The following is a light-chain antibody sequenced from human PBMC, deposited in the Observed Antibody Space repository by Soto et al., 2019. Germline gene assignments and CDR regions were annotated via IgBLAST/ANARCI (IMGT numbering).Light chain of an antibody. CDR3: QQSSNWPT. CDR2: DAS. V-gene: IGKV3D-11*02. CDR1: QSVSRF. J-gene: IGKJ5*01. Sequence: EFVLTQSPATLSLSPGKRVTLFCRASQSVSRFFGWYQQKPGPAPRLLIFDASNRATGIPARFSGSGPGTDFSLTISSLEPEDFAVYYCQQSSNWPTFGPGTRLEIK.